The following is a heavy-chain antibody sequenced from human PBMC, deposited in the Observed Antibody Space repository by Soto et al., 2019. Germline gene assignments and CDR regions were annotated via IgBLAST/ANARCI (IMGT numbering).Heavy chain of an antibody. V-gene: IGHV1-18*01. CDR1: GYIFISYG. J-gene: IGHJ5*02. CDR3: ARALLYSSSSNEYYNWFDP. CDR2: INTYNGNT. Sequence: ASVKVSCKASGYIFISYGISWVRQAPGQGLEWMGWINTYNGNTKYAQKFQGRVTMTTGTSTSTADMELRSLRSDDTAVYYCARALLYSSSSNEYYNWFDPWGQGTLVTVSS. D-gene: IGHD6-6*01.